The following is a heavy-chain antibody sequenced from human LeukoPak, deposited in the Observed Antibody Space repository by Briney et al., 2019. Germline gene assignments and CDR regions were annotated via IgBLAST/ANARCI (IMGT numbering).Heavy chain of an antibody. CDR3: SRVGSSGWPNYFDS. J-gene: IGHJ4*02. Sequence: TGGSLRLSCAASGFTFSSYGMHWVRQATGKGLEWVSVIGTSGDTYYAGSVKGRFTISRENAKNSLYLQMNSLTAGDTAVYFCSRVGSSGWPNYFDSWGQGTLVTVSS. CDR2: IGTSGDT. CDR1: GFTFSSYG. V-gene: IGHV3-13*04. D-gene: IGHD6-19*01.